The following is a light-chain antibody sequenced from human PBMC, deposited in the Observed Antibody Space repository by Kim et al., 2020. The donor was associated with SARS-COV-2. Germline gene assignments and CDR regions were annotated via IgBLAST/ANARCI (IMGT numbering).Light chain of an antibody. CDR1: QSVSNN. CDR3: HQYNDWPPGDT. CDR2: GAS. J-gene: IGKJ2*01. Sequence: SPGERVTLSCRASQSVSNNLAWYQYKPGQPPRLLIFGASTRATGIPARFSGSGSRTDFTLTVSSLQSEDFAIYYCHQYNDWPPGDTFGQGTKLEI. V-gene: IGKV3-15*01.